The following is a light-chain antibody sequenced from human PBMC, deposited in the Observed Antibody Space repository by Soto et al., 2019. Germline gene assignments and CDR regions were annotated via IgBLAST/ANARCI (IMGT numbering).Light chain of an antibody. J-gene: IGKJ4*01. V-gene: IGKV3-20*01. CDR1: QSVGSIY. CDR2: GAS. CDR3: QQYGTSPLT. Sequence: EIVLTQSPGTLSLSPGERATLSCRASQSVGSIYLAWYQQRPGQAPRLLIYGASNRATGIPDRFSGSGSGADFTLTISRLEPEDFAVYYCQQYGTSPLTFGGGTKVDI.